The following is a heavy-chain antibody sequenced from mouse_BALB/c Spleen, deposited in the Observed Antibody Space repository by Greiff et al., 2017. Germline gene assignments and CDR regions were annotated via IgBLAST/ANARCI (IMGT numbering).Heavy chain of an antibody. V-gene: IGHV3-8*02. CDR1: GDSITSGY. CDR3: ARSPFYYGSSYHFDY. J-gene: IGHJ2*01. Sequence: EVQLKESGPSLVKPSQTLSLTCSVTGDSITSGYWNWIRKFPGNKLEYMGYISYSGSTYYNPSLKSRISITRDTSKNQYYLQLNSVTTEDTATYYCARSPFYYGSSYHFDYWGQGTTLTVSS. D-gene: IGHD1-1*01. CDR2: ISYSGST.